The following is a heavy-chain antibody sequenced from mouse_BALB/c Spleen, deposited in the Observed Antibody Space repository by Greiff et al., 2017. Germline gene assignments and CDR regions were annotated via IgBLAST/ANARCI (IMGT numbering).Heavy chain of an antibody. CDR1: GFNIKDTY. Sequence: VQLQQSGAELVKPGASVKLSCTASGFNIKDTYMHWVKQRPEQGLEWIGRIDPANGNTKYDPKFQGKATITADTSSNTAYLQLSSLTSEDTAVYYCARMGFLLLYAMDYWGQGTSVTVSS. D-gene: IGHD2-10*01. J-gene: IGHJ4*01. CDR2: IDPANGNT. V-gene: IGHV14-3*02. CDR3: ARMGFLLLYAMDY.